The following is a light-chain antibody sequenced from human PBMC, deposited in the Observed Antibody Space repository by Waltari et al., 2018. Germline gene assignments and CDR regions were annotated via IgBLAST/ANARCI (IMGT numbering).Light chain of an antibody. CDR2: KAS. CDR3: QQGYSTPLT. V-gene: IGKV1-39*01. Sequence: DIQMTQSPSSLSASVGDRVTITCRASENVNNYLNWYQQKPGKAPKLLIYKASNLQSGVPSRFSGSGSGTDYTFTISSLQSEDIATYYCQQGYSTPLTFGGGTKVEIK. CDR1: ENVNNY. J-gene: IGKJ4*01.